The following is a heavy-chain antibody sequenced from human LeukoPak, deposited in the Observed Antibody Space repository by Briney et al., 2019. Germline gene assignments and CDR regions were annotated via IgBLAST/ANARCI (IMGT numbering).Heavy chain of an antibody. CDR3: ARHGARGQPFDY. CDR2: IYYSGST. V-gene: IGHV4-59*08. D-gene: IGHD1-26*01. Sequence: SETLSLTCTVSGASITYYYGNWIRHLPGKGLEWIGYIYYSGSTNYNPFLTSRVTMSIDTSNNQFSLKLTSVTAADTAIYYCARHGARGQPFDYWGQGILVTVSS. J-gene: IGHJ4*02. CDR1: GASITYYY.